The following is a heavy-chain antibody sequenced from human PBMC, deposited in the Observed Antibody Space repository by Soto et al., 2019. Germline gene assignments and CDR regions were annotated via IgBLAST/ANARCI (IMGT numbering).Heavy chain of an antibody. CDR3: ARDIRGSIVGTNSFDP. D-gene: IGHD2-21*01. Sequence: GASVKVSCKASGYTFTSYGINWVRQATGQGLEWMGWINPNSGGTNYAQKFQGRVTMTRDTSISTAYMELSRLRSDDTAVYYCARDIRGSIVGTNSFDPWGQGTLVTVSS. CDR2: INPNSGGT. CDR1: GYTFTSYG. J-gene: IGHJ5*02. V-gene: IGHV1-2*02.